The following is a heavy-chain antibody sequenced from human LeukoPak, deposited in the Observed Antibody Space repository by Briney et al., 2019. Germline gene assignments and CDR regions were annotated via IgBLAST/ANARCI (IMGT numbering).Heavy chain of an antibody. CDR3: AKESYYYIDY. CDR2: KSYDGSNK. Sequence: PGRSLRLSCAASGFTFSSYGMHWVRQAPGKGLEWVAVKSYDGSNKYYADSVKGRFTISRDNSKNTLYLQMNSLRAEDTAVYYCAKESYYYIDYWGQGTLVTVSS. J-gene: IGHJ4*02. D-gene: IGHD1-26*01. CDR1: GFTFSSYG. V-gene: IGHV3-30*18.